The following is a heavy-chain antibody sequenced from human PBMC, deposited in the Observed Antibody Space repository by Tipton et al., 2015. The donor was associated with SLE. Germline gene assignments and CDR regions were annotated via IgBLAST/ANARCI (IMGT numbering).Heavy chain of an antibody. D-gene: IGHD5-12*01. CDR2: MYNTGST. J-gene: IGHJ4*02. Sequence: TLSLTCTVSGISISSAGYSWSWIRQSPGKGLEWIGYMYNTGSTSYNPSLRSRVTISVDRSKNQFSVKLTSVTAADTAVYHCARVSRGYSGYEWAGFFDYWGQGALVTVSS. CDR3: ARVSRGYSGYEWAGFFDY. CDR1: GISISSAGYS. V-gene: IGHV4-30-2*06.